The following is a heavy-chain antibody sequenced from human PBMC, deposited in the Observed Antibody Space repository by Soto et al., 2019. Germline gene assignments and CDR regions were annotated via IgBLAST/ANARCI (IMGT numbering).Heavy chain of an antibody. J-gene: IGHJ5*02. CDR3: ARRAYSSGWDNWFDP. CDR2: IYYSGST. CDR1: GGSVSRGNYY. Sequence: PSETLSLTCTVSGGSVSRGNYYWSWIRQPPGKGLEWIGYIYYSGSTNYNPSLKSRVTISVDTSKNQFSLKLSSVTAADTAVYYCARRAYSSGWDNWFDPWGQGTLVTVSS. V-gene: IGHV4-61*01. D-gene: IGHD6-19*01.